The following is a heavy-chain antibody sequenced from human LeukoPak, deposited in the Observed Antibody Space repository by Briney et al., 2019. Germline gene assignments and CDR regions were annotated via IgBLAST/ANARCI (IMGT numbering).Heavy chain of an antibody. CDR2: IDSSSRTI. J-gene: IGHJ2*01. V-gene: IGHV3-48*04. CDR1: GFNFNIYS. Sequence: GGSLRLSCVASGFNFNIYSMTWVRQTPGKGLEWVSYIDSSSRTIYYSDSVKGRFTISRDNAKNTLYLQMNTLRAEDTAVYYCARERQGRFFDLWGRGTLVTVSS. CDR3: ARERQGRFFDL.